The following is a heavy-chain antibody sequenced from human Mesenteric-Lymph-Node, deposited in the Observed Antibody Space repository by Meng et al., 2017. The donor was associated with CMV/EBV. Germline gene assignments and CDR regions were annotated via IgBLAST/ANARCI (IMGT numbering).Heavy chain of an antibody. J-gene: IGHJ4*02. CDR1: GYTFNSYD. CDR2: MSPKSGKT. Sequence: KASGYTFNSYDINWVRQAPGQGLEWMGWMSPKSGKTEYAQKFQGRVTMTRDTSISTAYMELSSLGSEDTAVFYCARESYFGSGTFYYWGQGILVTVSS. D-gene: IGHD3-10*01. CDR3: ARESYFGSGTFYY. V-gene: IGHV1-8*01.